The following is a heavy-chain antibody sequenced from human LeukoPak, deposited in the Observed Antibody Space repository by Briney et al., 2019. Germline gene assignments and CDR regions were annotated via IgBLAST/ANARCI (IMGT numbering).Heavy chain of an antibody. Sequence: LSGGSLRLSCAASGFTFSHSAMSWVRQAPGKGLEWVSNISGGDISTYYADSVKGRFTIARDNSKNTLYLQMNRLRADDTAVYFCAKSGYNRFDYWGQGTLVTVSS. CDR3: AKSGYNRFDY. D-gene: IGHD5-24*01. CDR2: ISGGDIST. CDR1: GFTFSHSA. J-gene: IGHJ4*02. V-gene: IGHV3-23*01.